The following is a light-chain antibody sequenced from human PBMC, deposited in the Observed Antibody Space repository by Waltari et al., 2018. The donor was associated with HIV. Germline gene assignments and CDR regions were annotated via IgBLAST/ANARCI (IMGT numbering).Light chain of an antibody. J-gene: IGKJ4*01. CDR2: GAS. CDR1: QSVSSN. CDR3: QQYNNWPLT. Sequence: ERVMTQSPATLSVSPGERATLPCRASQSVSSNLAWYQQTPGQAPRLLIYGASTRATGIPARFSGSGSGTDFTLTIGSLQSEDFAVYYCQQYNNWPLTFGGGTTVEIK. V-gene: IGKV3-15*01.